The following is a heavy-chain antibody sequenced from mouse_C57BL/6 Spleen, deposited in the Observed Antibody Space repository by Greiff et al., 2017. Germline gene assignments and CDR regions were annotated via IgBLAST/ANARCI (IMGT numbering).Heavy chain of an antibody. J-gene: IGHJ1*03. Sequence: VKLMESGAELARPGASVKLSCKASGYTFTSYGISWVKQRTGQGLEWIGEIYPRSGNTYYNEKFKGKATLTADKSSSTAYMELRSLTSEDSAVYFCARRGHYDWYFDVWGTGTTVTVSS. CDR2: IYPRSGNT. D-gene: IGHD1-1*01. V-gene: IGHV1-81*01. CDR1: GYTFTSYG. CDR3: ARRGHYDWYFDV.